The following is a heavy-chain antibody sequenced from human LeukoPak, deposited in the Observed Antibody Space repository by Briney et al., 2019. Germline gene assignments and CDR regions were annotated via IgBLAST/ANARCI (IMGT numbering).Heavy chain of an antibody. CDR1: GGSFSGYY. J-gene: IGHJ3*02. D-gene: IGHD3-22*01. V-gene: IGHV4-34*01. Sequence: SETLSLTCAVYGGSFSGYYWSWIRQPPGEGLEWIGEINHSGSTNYNPSLKSRVTISVDRSKNQFSLKLSSVTAADAAVYYCARESCYYDSSGPKCDAFDIWGQGTMVTVSS. CDR2: INHSGST. CDR3: ARESCYYDSSGPKCDAFDI.